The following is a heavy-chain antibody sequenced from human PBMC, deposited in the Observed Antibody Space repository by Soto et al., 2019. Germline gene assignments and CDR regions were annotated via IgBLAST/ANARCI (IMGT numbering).Heavy chain of an antibody. Sequence: SETLSLTCAVYGGSFSGYYWSWIRQPPGKGLEWIGEINHSGSTNYNPSLKSRVTISVDTSKNQFSLKLSSVTAADTAVYYCARSLKGYCSSTSCYKVRNYYYYYMDVWGKGTTVTVSS. D-gene: IGHD2-2*02. J-gene: IGHJ6*03. V-gene: IGHV4-34*01. CDR1: GGSFSGYY. CDR2: INHSGST. CDR3: ARSLKGYCSSTSCYKVRNYYYYYMDV.